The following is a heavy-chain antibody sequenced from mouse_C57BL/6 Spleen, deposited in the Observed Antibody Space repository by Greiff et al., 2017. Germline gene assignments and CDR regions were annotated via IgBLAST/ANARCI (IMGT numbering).Heavy chain of an antibody. CDR2: IHPNCGST. CDR3: AREGWVLYFDY. D-gene: IGHD2-3*01. Sequence: QVQLQQPGAELVKPGASVKLSCKASGYTFTSYWMHWVKQRPGQGLEWIGMIHPNCGSTNYNEKFKSKATLTVDKSSSTAYMQLSSLTSEDSAVYYCAREGWVLYFDYWGQGTPLTVSS. V-gene: IGHV1-64*01. CDR1: GYTFTSYW. J-gene: IGHJ2*01.